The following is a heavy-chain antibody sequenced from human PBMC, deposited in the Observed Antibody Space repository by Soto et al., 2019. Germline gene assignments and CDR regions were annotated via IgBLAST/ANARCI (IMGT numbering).Heavy chain of an antibody. D-gene: IGHD4-17*01. CDR2: IYYSGST. CDR1: GGSISSYY. CDR3: ARDYGDFGAFDY. V-gene: IGHV4-59*01. J-gene: IGHJ4*02. Sequence: SETLSLTCIVSGGSISSYYWSWIRQPPGKGLEWIGYIYYSGSTNYNPSLKSRVTISVDTSKNQFSLKLSSVTAADTAVYYCARDYGDFGAFDYWGQGTLVTVSS.